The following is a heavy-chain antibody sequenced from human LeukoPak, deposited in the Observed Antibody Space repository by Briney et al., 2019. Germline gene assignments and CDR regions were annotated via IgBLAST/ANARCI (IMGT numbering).Heavy chain of an antibody. CDR2: ISDTGDKT. CDR3: AKMTDSTPYSSGTFDS. J-gene: IGHJ4*02. V-gene: IGHV3-23*01. CDR1: GFTLRSYA. Sequence: PGGPLRLSCSASGFTLRSYAMGWVRQAPGKGLEWVSAISDTGDKTYYADSVKGRFTISRDNSRNTLYLQMSRLRAEDTALFYCAKMTDSTPYSSGTFDSWGQGTLVTVSS. D-gene: IGHD3-10*01.